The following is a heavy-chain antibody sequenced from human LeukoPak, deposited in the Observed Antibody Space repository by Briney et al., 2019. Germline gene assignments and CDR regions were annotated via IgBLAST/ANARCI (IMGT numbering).Heavy chain of an antibody. J-gene: IGHJ4*02. Sequence: GRSLRLSCAASGFTFSSYGMHWVRQAPGKGLEWVAVISYDGSNKYYADSVKGRFTISRDNSKNTLYLQMNSLRAEDTAVYYCAKDLYYDSSGVDYWGQGTLVTVSS. CDR2: ISYDGSNK. D-gene: IGHD3-22*01. CDR3: AKDLYYDSSGVDY. CDR1: GFTFSSYG. V-gene: IGHV3-30*18.